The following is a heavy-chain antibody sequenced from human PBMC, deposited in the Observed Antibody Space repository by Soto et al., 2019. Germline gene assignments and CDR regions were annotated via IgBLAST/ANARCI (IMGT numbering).Heavy chain of an antibody. CDR2: IYYSWST. CDR3: ARTRDSNRNYYYALEV. Sequence: PSETLSLTCTVSVASVSSATYYLNWIRQPPGKPLEWIGYIYYSWSTNYNPSLKSRVTISLDTSNDQFSLKLSSVTAADTAVYYCARTRDSNRNYYYALEVWGPGTTVTVSS. V-gene: IGHV4-61*01. J-gene: IGHJ6*02. CDR1: VASVSSATYY. D-gene: IGHD3-22*01.